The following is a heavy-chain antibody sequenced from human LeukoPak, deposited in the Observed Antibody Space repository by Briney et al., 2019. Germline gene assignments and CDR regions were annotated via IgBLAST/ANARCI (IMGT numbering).Heavy chain of an antibody. D-gene: IGHD6-13*01. J-gene: IGHJ4*02. CDR1: GFTFSSYW. Sequence: GGSLRLSCAASGFTFSSYWMHWVRQAPGKGLEWVSYISSSAGTIYYADSVRGRFTISRDNAKNSLYLQMNSLRADDTAVYYCARGESSWTFDYWGQGTLVTVSS. V-gene: IGHV3-48*04. CDR3: ARGESSWTFDY. CDR2: ISSSAGTI.